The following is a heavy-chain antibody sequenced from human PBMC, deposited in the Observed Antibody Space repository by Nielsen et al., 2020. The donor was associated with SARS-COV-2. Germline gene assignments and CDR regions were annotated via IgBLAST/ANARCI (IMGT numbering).Heavy chain of an antibody. J-gene: IGHJ5*02. CDR1: GYSFTNYW. V-gene: IGHV5-10-1*01. CDR2: IDPSDSYT. D-gene: IGHD3-22*01. CDR3: ARRNDSSGYYQDWFDP. Sequence: GESLKISCKGSGYSFTNYWISWVRQMPGKGLEWMGRIDPSDSYTNYSPSFQGHVTISADKSISTAYLQWSSLKASDTAMYYCARRNDSSGYYQDWFDPWGQGTLVTVSS.